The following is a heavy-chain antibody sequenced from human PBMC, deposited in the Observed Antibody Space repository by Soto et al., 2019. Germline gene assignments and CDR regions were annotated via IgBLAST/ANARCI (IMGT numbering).Heavy chain of an antibody. CDR2: IYYSGST. CDR1: GGSISSSSFH. V-gene: IGHV4-39*01. CDR3: ARRERAAGTDWWFDP. J-gene: IGHJ5*02. D-gene: IGHD6-13*01. Sequence: QLQLQESGPGLVKPSETLSLTCTVSGGSISSSSFHWGWIRQPPGKGLEWIGSIYYSGSTYYSPSLKSRVTTSVDTSKTQCSLKLTSVTAADTAVYYCARRERAAGTDWWFDPWGQGTLVTVSS.